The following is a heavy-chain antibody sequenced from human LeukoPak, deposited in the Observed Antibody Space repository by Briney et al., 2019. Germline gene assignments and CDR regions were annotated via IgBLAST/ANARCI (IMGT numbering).Heavy chain of an antibody. CDR1: GFTFNNYA. D-gene: IGHD1-14*01. Sequence: PGGSLRLSCAASGFTFNNYALTWVRQTPGKGLECVSAISGDGVSPYYVDSVRGRFTISRDNSKNTLYLQMNSLRVEDTAIYYCAKRAPPEGSAGNGIDPRGQGSLVNVSS. CDR3: AKRAPPEGSAGNGIDP. J-gene: IGHJ5*02. V-gene: IGHV3-23*01. CDR2: ISGDGVSP.